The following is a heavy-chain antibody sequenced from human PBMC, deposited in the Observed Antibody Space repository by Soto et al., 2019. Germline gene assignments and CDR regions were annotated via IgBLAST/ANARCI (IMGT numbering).Heavy chain of an antibody. D-gene: IGHD3-16*01. CDR2: MQHTGNT. J-gene: IGHJ5*02. CDR1: GASIKSNN. Sequence: QVQLQESGPGLVKPSETLSLTCAVSGASIKSNNWSWIRQPAGKGLEWIGRMQHTGNTNYNPSLKSRVTMSVDTSKNQISLKMTSVTAADTAVYFCAKDVSSRRWFDPWGQGILVIVSS. CDR3: AKDVSSRRWFDP. V-gene: IGHV4-4*07.